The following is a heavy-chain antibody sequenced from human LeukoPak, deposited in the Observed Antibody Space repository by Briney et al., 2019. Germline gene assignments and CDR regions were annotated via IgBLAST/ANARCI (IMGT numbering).Heavy chain of an antibody. CDR1: GYTFTSYY. CDR2: INPSGGST. V-gene: IGHV1-46*01. Sequence: ASVKVSCKASGYTFTSYYMHWVRQAPGQGLEWMGIINPSGGSTSYAQKFQGRVTMTRDMSTSTVYMELSSLRSDDTAVYYCAGEPTDGEGGFDYWGQGTLVTVSS. CDR3: AGEPTDGEGGFDY. D-gene: IGHD2-8*01. J-gene: IGHJ4*02.